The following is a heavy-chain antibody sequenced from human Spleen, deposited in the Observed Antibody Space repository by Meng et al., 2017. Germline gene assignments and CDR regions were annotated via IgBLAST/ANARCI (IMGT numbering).Heavy chain of an antibody. CDR1: GGTFSSYA. CDR2: INPNSGGT. V-gene: IGHV1-2*06. CDR3: ARETVFSSSWYFQY. D-gene: IGHD6-13*01. J-gene: IGHJ1*01. Sequence: ASVKVSCKASGGTFSSYAISWVRQAPGQGLEWMGRINPNSGGTNYAQKFQGRVTMTRDTSISTAYMELSRLRSDDTAVYYCARETVFSSSWYFQYWGQGTLVTVS.